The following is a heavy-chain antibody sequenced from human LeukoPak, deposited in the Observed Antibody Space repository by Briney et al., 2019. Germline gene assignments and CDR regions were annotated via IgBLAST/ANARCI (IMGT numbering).Heavy chain of an antibody. D-gene: IGHD4-17*01. CDR3: ARGDYGAPSYPCI. J-gene: IGHJ3*02. Sequence: SETLSLTCTASGCSISNYYWSWLRQAAGKELERIGRIYTSGSTNYNPSLQSPVTISLDKSKKQFSLNLNSVTAADTAVYYCARGDYGAPSYPCICGEGTILTASS. CDR1: GCSISNYY. CDR2: IYTSGST. V-gene: IGHV4-4*07.